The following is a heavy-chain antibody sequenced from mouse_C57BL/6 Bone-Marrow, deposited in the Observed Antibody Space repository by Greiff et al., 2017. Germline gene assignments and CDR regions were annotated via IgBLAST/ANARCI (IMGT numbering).Heavy chain of an antibody. CDR1: GYTFTSYG. J-gene: IGHJ2*01. V-gene: IGHV1-81*01. Sequence: QVHVQQSGAELARPGASVTLSCKASGYTFTSYGISWVKQRTGQGLEWIGEIYPRSGNTYYNEKFKGKATLTADKSSSTAYMELRSLTSEDSAVYFCARGLFDYRGQGTTLTVSS. CDR2: IYPRSGNT. D-gene: IGHD3-1*01. CDR3: ARGLFDY.